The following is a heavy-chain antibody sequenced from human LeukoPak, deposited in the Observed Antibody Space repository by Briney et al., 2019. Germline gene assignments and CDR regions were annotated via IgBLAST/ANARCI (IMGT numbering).Heavy chain of an antibody. Sequence: VASVKVSCKASGYTFTGYYMHWVRQAPGQGLEWMGWINPNSGGTNYAQKFQGRVTMTRDTSTSTAYMELRSLRSDDTAVYYCARVDDYDLYYYYMDVWGKGTTVTVSS. D-gene: IGHD3-3*01. CDR2: INPNSGGT. CDR3: ARVDDYDLYYYYMDV. J-gene: IGHJ6*03. V-gene: IGHV1-2*02. CDR1: GYTFTGYY.